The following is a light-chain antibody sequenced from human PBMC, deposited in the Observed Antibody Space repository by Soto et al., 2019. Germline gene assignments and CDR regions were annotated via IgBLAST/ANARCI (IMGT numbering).Light chain of an antibody. CDR3: QQSYSTPWT. J-gene: IGKJ1*01. V-gene: IGKV1-39*01. CDR1: QSISSY. Sequence: DIQMTQYPSSLSASVGDRVTITCRASQSISSYLNWYQQKPGQAPKLLIYAASSLQRGVPSRFSGSGSGTDFTLTISSLQPEDFATYYCQQSYSTPWTFGQGTKVEIK. CDR2: AAS.